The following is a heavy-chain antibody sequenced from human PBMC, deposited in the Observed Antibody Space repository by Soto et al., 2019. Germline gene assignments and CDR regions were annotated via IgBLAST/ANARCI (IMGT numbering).Heavy chain of an antibody. V-gene: IGHV3-23*01. CDR3: AKVFSPEGGNYFDY. CDR2: ISNSFSDGNT. Sequence: EVQLLESGGGLVQPGGSLRFSWAASGFTFSNYAMNWVRQAPGKGLEWVSAISNSFSDGNTHYADSVKGRFTISRDNDKNTVFLEMNSLRAEDTAVYYCAKVFSPEGGNYFDYWGQGTLVTVSS. J-gene: IGHJ4*02. CDR1: GFTFSNYA.